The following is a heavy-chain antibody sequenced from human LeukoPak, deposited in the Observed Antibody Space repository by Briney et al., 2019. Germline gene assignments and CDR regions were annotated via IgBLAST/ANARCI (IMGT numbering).Heavy chain of an antibody. D-gene: IGHD5-24*01. Sequence: GGSLRLSXAASGFTFSSYSMNWVRQAPGKGVEWVSSISSSSSYIYYADSVKGRFTISRDNAKNSLYLQMNSLRAEDTAVYYCASVEMATITYWGQGTLVTVSS. J-gene: IGHJ4*02. CDR2: ISSSSSYI. CDR1: GFTFSSYS. V-gene: IGHV3-21*01. CDR3: ASVEMATITY.